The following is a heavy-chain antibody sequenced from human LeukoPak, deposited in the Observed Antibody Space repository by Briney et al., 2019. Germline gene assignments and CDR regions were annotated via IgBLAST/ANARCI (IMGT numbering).Heavy chain of an antibody. D-gene: IGHD2-15*01. Sequence: GGSLRLSCAASGFTFSSYAMSWVRQAPGKGLEWVSAISGSGSYTYYGDSVKGRFTISRDNSKNTIYLQMNSLRAEDTAVYYCAKAPVTTCRGAFCYPFDYWGLGTLVTVSS. J-gene: IGHJ4*02. V-gene: IGHV3-23*01. CDR3: AKAPVTTCRGAFCYPFDY. CDR1: GFTFSSYA. CDR2: ISGSGSYT.